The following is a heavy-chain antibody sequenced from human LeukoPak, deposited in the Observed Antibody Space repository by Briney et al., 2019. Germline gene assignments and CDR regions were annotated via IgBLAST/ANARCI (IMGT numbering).Heavy chain of an antibody. CDR3: ARYGDNPYYFDY. Sequence: SQTLSLTCTVSGGSIHSGGFYWSWIRQHPGKGLEWIGYIYYSGSTYYNPSLKSRLTISVDTSKNQFSLKLSSVTAADTAVYYCARYGDNPYYFDYWGPGALVTVSS. CDR2: IYYSGST. D-gene: IGHD4-23*01. V-gene: IGHV4-31*03. J-gene: IGHJ4*02. CDR1: GGSIHSGGFY.